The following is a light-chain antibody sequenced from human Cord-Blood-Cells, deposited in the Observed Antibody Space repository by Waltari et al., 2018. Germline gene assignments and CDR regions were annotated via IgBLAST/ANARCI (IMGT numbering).Light chain of an antibody. CDR1: QGVSSY. CDR3: QQRSNWIT. Sequence: EIVLTQSPATLSLSPGARATLSCRASQGVSSYLAWYPQKPGQAPRLLIYDASNRATGIPARFSGSGSGTDFTLTISSLEPEDFAVYYCQQRSNWITFGQGTRLEIK. J-gene: IGKJ5*01. V-gene: IGKV3-11*01. CDR2: DAS.